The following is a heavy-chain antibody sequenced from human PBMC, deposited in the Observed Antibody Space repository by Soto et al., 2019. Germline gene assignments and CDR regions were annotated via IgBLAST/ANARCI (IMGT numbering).Heavy chain of an antibody. D-gene: IGHD3-22*01. Sequence: VGSLRLSCAASGFTFSDYYMSWIRQAPGKGLEWVSYISSSSSYTNYADSVKGRFTISRDNAKNSLYLQMNSLRAEDTAVYYCARGGYDSSDYGMDVWGQGTTVTVSS. J-gene: IGHJ6*02. CDR1: GFTFSDYY. CDR3: ARGGYDSSDYGMDV. V-gene: IGHV3-11*06. CDR2: ISSSSSYT.